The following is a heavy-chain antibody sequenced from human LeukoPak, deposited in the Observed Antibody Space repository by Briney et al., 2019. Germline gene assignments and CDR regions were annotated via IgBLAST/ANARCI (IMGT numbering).Heavy chain of an antibody. CDR2: INPNSGGT. CDR1: GYSFTGYY. D-gene: IGHD6-13*01. V-gene: IGHV1-2*02. Sequence: GASVKVSCKASGYSFTGYYMHWVRQAPGQGLEWMGWINPNSGGTKYAQKFKGRVTMTRDTSISTAYMELSRLRSDDTAVYYCARTLYIAAAPGGFDYWGQGTLVTVSS. CDR3: ARTLYIAAAPGGFDY. J-gene: IGHJ4*02.